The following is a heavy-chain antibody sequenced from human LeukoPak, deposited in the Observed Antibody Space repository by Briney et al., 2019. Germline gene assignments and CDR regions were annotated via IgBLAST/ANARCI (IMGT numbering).Heavy chain of an antibody. CDR1: EFTFRSYE. Sequence: GGSLRLSCAASEFTFRSYEMNWVRQAPGKGLEWISYISNSDTTIDYADSVKGRFTISRDNAKNSLYLQMNSLRDEDTAVYYCARPLRGSGGLLHEYWGQGTLVTVSS. V-gene: IGHV3-48*03. D-gene: IGHD2-15*01. CDR2: ISNSDTTI. CDR3: ARPLRGSGGLLHEY. J-gene: IGHJ4*02.